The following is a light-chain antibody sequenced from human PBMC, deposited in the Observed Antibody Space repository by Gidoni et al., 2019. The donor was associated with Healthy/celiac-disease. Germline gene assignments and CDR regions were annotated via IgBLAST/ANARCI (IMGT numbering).Light chain of an antibody. CDR3: QQYYTTPPT. J-gene: IGKJ1*01. Sequence: DIVMPQSQDSLAVSLGEWATISCKSSQSVLYSSNNKNYLAWYQQKPGQPPKRLLYWASTRESGVPDRFSGRGSGTDFTLTISSLQTEDVAVYYCQQYYTTPPTFGQGTKVEIK. V-gene: IGKV4-1*01. CDR2: WAS. CDR1: QSVLYSSNNKNY.